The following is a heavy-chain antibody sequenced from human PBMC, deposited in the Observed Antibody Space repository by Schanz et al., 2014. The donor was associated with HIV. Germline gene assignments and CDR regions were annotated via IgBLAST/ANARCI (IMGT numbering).Heavy chain of an antibody. CDR1: GGSIVDYH. CDR3: ARTDCSTSTSCYGIEDWFDP. J-gene: IGHJ5*02. V-gene: IGHV4-59*01. D-gene: IGHD2-2*01. Sequence: QVQLQESGPGLVKPSETLSLTCTVSGGSIVDYHWNWIRQPPGKGLEWIGYIYHNNGGTNYNPSLKSRVTISVDPSKNQISLKLTSVTAADAAVYYCARTDCSTSTSCYGIEDWFDPWGQGTLVTVSS. CDR2: IYHNNGGT.